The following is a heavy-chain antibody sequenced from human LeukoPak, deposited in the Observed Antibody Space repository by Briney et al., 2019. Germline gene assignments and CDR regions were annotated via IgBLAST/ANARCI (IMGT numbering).Heavy chain of an antibody. CDR1: GGSFSGYY. Sequence: SETLSLTCAVYGGSFSGYYWSWIRQPPGKGLEWIGEINHSGSTNYNPSLKSRVTISVDTSKNQFSLKLSSVTAADTAVYYCAREEGIVVVVAATRNGGPSDWGQGTLVTVSS. J-gene: IGHJ4*02. CDR2: INHSGST. D-gene: IGHD2-15*01. CDR3: AREEGIVVVVAATRNGGPSD. V-gene: IGHV4-34*01.